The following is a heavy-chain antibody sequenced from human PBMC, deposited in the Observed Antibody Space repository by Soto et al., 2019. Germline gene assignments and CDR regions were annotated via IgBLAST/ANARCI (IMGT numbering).Heavy chain of an antibody. CDR1: GFTFSSYA. D-gene: IGHD3-22*01. J-gene: IGHJ4*02. Sequence: GGSLRLSCAASGFTFSSYAMSWVRQAPGKGLEWVSAISGSGGSTYYADSVKGRFTISRDNSKNTLYLQMNSLRAEDTAVYYCAKDPPVGYYDSSGYSNYWGQGTLVTVSS. V-gene: IGHV3-23*01. CDR3: AKDPPVGYYDSSGYSNY. CDR2: ISGSGGST.